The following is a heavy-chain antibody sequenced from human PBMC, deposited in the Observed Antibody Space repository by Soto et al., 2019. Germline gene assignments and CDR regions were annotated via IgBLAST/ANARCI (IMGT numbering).Heavy chain of an antibody. CDR3: ARIRGYWYGMDV. CDR1: GFPLSTYG. Sequence: EVQLLESGGGLVQPGGSLRLSCAASGFPLSTYGMSWVRQAPGKGLEWVSSITGTGADTYYADSVKGRFTSSRDNSNNMLYLQMNSLRVEDTAVYYCARIRGYWYGMDVWGQGTTMTVSS. J-gene: IGHJ6*02. V-gene: IGHV3-23*01. CDR2: ITGTGADT.